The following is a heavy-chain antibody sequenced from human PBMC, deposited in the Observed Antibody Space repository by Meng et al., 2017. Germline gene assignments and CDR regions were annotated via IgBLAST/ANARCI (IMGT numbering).Heavy chain of an antibody. J-gene: IGHJ3*02. D-gene: IGHD2-15*01. Sequence: QVQRVQAGAEVKKPGASVKVSCKVSGYALTELSMHWVRQAPGKGLEWMGGFDPEDGETIYAQKFQGRVTMTEDTSTDTAYMELSSLRSEDTAVYYCAPLGYCSGGSCYSDAFDIWGQGTMVTVSS. CDR1: GYALTELS. V-gene: IGHV1-24*01. CDR2: FDPEDGET. CDR3: APLGYCSGGSCYSDAFDI.